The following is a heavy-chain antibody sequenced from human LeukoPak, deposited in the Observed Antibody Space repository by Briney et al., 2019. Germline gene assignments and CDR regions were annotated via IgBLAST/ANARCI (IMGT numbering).Heavy chain of an antibody. D-gene: IGHD6-19*01. CDR1: GFTFSSYA. V-gene: IGHV3-23*01. CDR3: AKDRVKPSSGCPDY. CDR2: ISGSGGST. Sequence: PGGSLRLSCAASGFTFSSYAMSWVRQAPGKGLEWVSAISGSGGSTYYADSVKGRFTISRDNSKNTQYLQMNSLRAEDTAVYYCAKDRVKPSSGCPDYWGQGTLVTVSS. J-gene: IGHJ4*02.